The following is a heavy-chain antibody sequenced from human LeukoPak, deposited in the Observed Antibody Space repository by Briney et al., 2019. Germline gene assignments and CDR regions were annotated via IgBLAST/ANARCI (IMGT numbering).Heavy chain of an antibody. Sequence: GGSLRLSCEASGFTFSNYWMSWVRQAPGKGLEWVAYIKQDGSEKYYVDSVKGRFTISRDNSKNTLYLQMNSLRAEDTALYYCARDAYSSGWSYFDYWGQGTLVTVSS. CDR1: GFTFSNYW. CDR3: ARDAYSSGWSYFDY. J-gene: IGHJ4*02. V-gene: IGHV3-7*01. D-gene: IGHD6-19*01. CDR2: IKQDGSEK.